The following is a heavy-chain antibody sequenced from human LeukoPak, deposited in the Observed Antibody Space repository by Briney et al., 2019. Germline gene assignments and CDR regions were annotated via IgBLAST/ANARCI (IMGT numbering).Heavy chain of an antibody. CDR2: IYYSGST. Sequence: SETLSLTCTVSGGSISSSPYYWGWIRQPPGKGLEWIGTIYYSGSTYYNPSLKSRVTISVDTSKNQFSLKLSSVTAADTAVYYCARQPRYGPFDYWGQGTLVTVSS. J-gene: IGHJ4*02. CDR3: ARQPRYGPFDY. CDR1: GGSISSSPYY. D-gene: IGHD5-18*01. V-gene: IGHV4-39*01.